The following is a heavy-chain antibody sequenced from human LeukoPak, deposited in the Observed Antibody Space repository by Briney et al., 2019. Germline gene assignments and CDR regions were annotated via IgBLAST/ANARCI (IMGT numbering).Heavy chain of an antibody. J-gene: IGHJ5*02. CDR1: GGSISSSSYN. Sequence: PSETLSLTCTVSGGSISSSSYNWGWIRQPPGKGLEWIGNIDYSGTTYYNPSLKSRVTISLDTSKDLFSLKLISVTAADTAVYYCARPPGIAAAWFDPWGQGTLVTVSS. CDR2: IDYSGTT. V-gene: IGHV4-39*01. D-gene: IGHD6-13*01. CDR3: ARPPGIAAAWFDP.